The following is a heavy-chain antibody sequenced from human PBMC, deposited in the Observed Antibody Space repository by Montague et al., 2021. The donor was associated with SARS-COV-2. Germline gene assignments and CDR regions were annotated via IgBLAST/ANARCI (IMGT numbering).Heavy chain of an antibody. CDR1: GGSLNKHY. J-gene: IGHJ4*02. V-gene: IGHV4-59*11. CDR2: IFYKGNT. CDR3: ARSISSRGARDN. Sequence: SETLSLTCTVSGGSLNKHYWSWIRKAPGKELEWLGNIFYKGNTNYNVXLWVRVSMSLDTPQNQFSLRLTSLTAADTAVYYCARSISSRGARDNWGQGILVTVS. D-gene: IGHD2-2*01.